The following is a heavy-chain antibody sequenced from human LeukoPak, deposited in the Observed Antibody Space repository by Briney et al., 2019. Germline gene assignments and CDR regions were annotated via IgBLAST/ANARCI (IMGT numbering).Heavy chain of an antibody. CDR3: ARVTAGSITGSDAFDT. V-gene: IGHV1-8*01. J-gene: IGHJ3*02. CDR2: MNPNSGNT. CDR1: GYTFTSYD. D-gene: IGHD3-3*01. Sequence: ASVKVSCKASGYTFTSYDINWVRQATGQGLEWMGWMNPNSGNTGYAQKFQGRVAMTRNTSISTAYMELSSLRSEDTAVYYCARVTAGSITGSDAFDTWGQGTMVTVSS.